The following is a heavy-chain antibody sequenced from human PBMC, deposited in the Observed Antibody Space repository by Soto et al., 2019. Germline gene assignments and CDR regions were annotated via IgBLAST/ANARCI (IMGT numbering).Heavy chain of an antibody. CDR2: INPNSGGT. D-gene: IGHD6-19*01. CDR1: GYTFTGYY. CDR3: ATRSSGWYKDAFDI. J-gene: IGHJ3*02. Sequence: ASVKVSCKASGYTFTGYYMHWVRQAPGQGLEWMGWINPNSGGTNYAQKFQGWVTMTRDTSISTAYMELSRLRSDDTAVYYCATRSSGWYKDAFDIWGQGTMVTV. V-gene: IGHV1-2*04.